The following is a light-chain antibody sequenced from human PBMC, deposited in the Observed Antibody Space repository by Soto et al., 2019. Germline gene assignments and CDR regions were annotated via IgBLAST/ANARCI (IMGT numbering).Light chain of an antibody. Sequence: EIVMTQSPATLSVSPGEGATLSCRASQNIRTKLAWYQQKPGQAPRLLISGASTRATGIPVRFSGSGSGTEFALAISSLQSEDFAVYYCQQYNNWPPVTFGQGTKVDIK. CDR3: QQYNNWPPVT. V-gene: IGKV3-15*01. CDR2: GAS. CDR1: QNIRTK. J-gene: IGKJ1*01.